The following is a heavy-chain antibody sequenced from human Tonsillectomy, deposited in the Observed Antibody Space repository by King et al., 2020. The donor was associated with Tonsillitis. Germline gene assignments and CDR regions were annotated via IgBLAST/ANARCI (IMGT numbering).Heavy chain of an antibody. D-gene: IGHD3-10*01. CDR1: GFTFSSYA. Sequence: VQLVESGGGLVQPGGSLRLSCAASGFTFSSYAMHWVRQAPGKGLEYVSAITTNGGSTSYTNSVKGRFTVSRDNSKNMLYLHMGSLRPEDMAVYYCARVIPRVGLSFDIWGQGTMVTVSS. CDR2: ITTNGGST. V-gene: IGHV3-64*01. J-gene: IGHJ3*02. CDR3: ARVIPRVGLSFDI.